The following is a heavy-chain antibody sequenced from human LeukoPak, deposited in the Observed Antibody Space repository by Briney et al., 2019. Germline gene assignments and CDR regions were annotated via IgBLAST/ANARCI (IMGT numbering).Heavy chain of an antibody. V-gene: IGHV1-2*02. J-gene: IGHJ3*02. Sequence: ASVKVSCKASGYTFTGYYMHWVRQAPGQGLEWMGWINPNSGATNYAQKLQGRVTMTTDTSTSTAYMELRSLRSDDTAVYYCARDYYGSGSYFDIWGQGTMVTVSS. CDR3: ARDYYGSGSYFDI. D-gene: IGHD3-10*01. CDR1: GYTFTGYY. CDR2: INPNSGAT.